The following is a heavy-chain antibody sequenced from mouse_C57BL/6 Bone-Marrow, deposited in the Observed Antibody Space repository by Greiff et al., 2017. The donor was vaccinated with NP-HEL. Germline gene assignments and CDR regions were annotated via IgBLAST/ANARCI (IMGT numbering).Heavy chain of an antibody. Sequence: QVQLQQPGAELVKPGASVKLSCKASGYTFTSYWMQWVKQRPGQGLEWIGEIDPSDSYTNYNQKFKGKATLTVDTSSSKAYMQLSSLTSEDSAVYYCAKDYDYDGYAMDYWGQGTSVTVSS. CDR1: GYTFTSYW. V-gene: IGHV1-50*01. CDR3: AKDYDYDGYAMDY. CDR2: IDPSDSYT. D-gene: IGHD2-4*01. J-gene: IGHJ4*01.